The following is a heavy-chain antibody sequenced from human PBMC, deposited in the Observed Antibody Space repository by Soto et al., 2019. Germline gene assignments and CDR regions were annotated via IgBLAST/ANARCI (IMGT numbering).Heavy chain of an antibody. CDR1: GGSISSSSYY. Sequence: SQTLSLTCTVSGGSISSSSYYWGWIRQPPGKGLEWIGSIYYSGSTYYNPSLKSRVTISVDTSKNQFSLKLSSVTAADTAVYYCARRAGITGKKGGLGYYYMDVWGKGTTVTVSS. J-gene: IGHJ6*03. CDR3: ARRAGITGKKGGLGYYYMDV. CDR2: IYYSGST. D-gene: IGHD1-20*01. V-gene: IGHV4-39*01.